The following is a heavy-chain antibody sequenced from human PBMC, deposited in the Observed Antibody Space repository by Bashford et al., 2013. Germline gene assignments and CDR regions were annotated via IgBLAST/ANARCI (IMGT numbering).Heavy chain of an antibody. V-gene: IGHV4-4*02. CDR2: IYHSGKT. CDR3: ARVKVDTSCYDY. D-gene: IGHD2-2*01. J-gene: IGHJ4*02. Sequence: SETLSLTCAVSGGFINNHWWSWVRQSPGKGLEWIGEIYHSGKTNYNPSLKSRVTITVDKSKTQFSLKLTSVTAADTAVYYCARVKVDTSCYDYWGQGTLVTVSS. CDR1: GGFINNHW.